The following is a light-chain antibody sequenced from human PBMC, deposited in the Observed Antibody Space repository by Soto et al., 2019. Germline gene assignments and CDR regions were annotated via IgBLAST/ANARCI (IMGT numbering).Light chain of an antibody. CDR3: SSFRSGSTWV. Sequence: QSALTQPASVSGSPGQSITISCTGTSSDVGGYNYVSWYQQHPGKAPKLMIYEVSNRPSGVSNRFSGSKSGNTASLTISGLQAEDEADYYCSSFRSGSTWVFGGGTKL. CDR1: SSDVGGYNY. J-gene: IGLJ3*02. CDR2: EVS. V-gene: IGLV2-14*01.